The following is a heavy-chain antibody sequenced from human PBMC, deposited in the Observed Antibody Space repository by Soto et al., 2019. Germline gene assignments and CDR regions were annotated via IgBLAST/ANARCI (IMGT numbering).Heavy chain of an antibody. CDR1: GGSISSNSYY. CDR3: ARQQGYCYGGTCYRGGGVDY. D-gene: IGHD2-15*01. J-gene: IGHJ4*02. CDR2: IYYNENT. Sequence: SETLSLTCTVSGGSISSNSYYWSWIRQPPGKGLEWIGSIYYNENTYYKPSLKSRVTISVDTSKNQFSLRLSSVTAADTAVYYCARQQGYCYGGTCYRGGGVDYWGRGTLVNVSS. V-gene: IGHV4-39*01.